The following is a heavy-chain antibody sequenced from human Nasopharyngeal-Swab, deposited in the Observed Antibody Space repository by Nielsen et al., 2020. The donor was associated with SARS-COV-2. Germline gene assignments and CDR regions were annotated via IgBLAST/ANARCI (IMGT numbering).Heavy chain of an antibody. CDR1: GDSVSSNSAA. D-gene: IGHD2-15*01. CDR2: TYYRSKWYN. J-gene: IGHJ6*03. V-gene: IGHV6-1*01. CDR3: AREGRYRSGGSCKDYYYYYMDV. Sequence: SETLSLTCAISGDSVSSNSAAWNWIRQSPSRGLEWLGRTYYRSKWYNDYAVSVKSRITINPDTSKNQFSLQLNSVTPEDTAVYYCAREGRYRSGGSCKDYYYYYMDVWGKGTTVTVSS.